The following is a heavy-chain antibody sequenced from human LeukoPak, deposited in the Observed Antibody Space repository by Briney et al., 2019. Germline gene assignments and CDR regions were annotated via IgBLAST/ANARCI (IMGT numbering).Heavy chain of an antibody. V-gene: IGHV3-9*01. CDR3: AKGSSTYSITSYWYFDL. J-gene: IGHJ2*01. CDR2: ISWSSDSI. Sequence: PGRSLRLSCAVSGFTFDDYAMHWVRQAPGKGLEWVSGISWSSDSIGYADSVKGRFTISRDNAKNSLYLQMNSLRAEDTAVYYCAKGSSTYSITSYWYFDLWGRGTLVTVSS. CDR1: GFTFDDYA. D-gene: IGHD6-13*01.